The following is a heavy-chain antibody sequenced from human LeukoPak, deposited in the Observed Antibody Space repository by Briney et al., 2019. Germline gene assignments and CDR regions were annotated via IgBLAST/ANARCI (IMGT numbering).Heavy chain of an antibody. D-gene: IGHD4-11*01. CDR1: GFTFNSYA. Sequence: AGSLSPSSAAYGFTFNSYAISWVRQAPGKGLEWVSGITNSGGNTYYADSVKGLFTISRDNSKSTLYMQMNSLRAEDTAVFYCAKGGQTVRFDYWGQGAVITVSS. V-gene: IGHV3-23*01. J-gene: IGHJ4*02. CDR3: AKGGQTVRFDY. CDR2: ITNSGGNT.